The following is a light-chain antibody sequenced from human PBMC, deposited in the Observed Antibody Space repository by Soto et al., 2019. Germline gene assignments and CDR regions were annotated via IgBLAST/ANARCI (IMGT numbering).Light chain of an antibody. V-gene: IGLV2-14*03. CDR3: SSYTTSNTRQIV. CDR1: SSDVGGYNY. Sequence: LTQPASVSGSPGQSITISCTGTSSDVGGYNYVSWYQHHPGKAPKLIIYDVTNRPSGVSNPFSGSKSGNTASLTISGLQPEDEADYYCSSYTTSNTRQIVFGTGT. CDR2: DVT. J-gene: IGLJ1*01.